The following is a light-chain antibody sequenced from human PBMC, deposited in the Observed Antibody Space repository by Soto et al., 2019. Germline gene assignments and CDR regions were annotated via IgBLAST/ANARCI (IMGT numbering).Light chain of an antibody. V-gene: IGKV1-9*01. CDR3: QQVNGYPHT. CDR2: AAS. J-gene: IGKJ2*01. CDR1: QGISSN. Sequence: DIQLTQSPSFLSASVGDRVTITCRASQGISSNLAWYQQKPGKAPKLLIYAASTLQSGVPSRFSGSGFGTEFTLTISSLQPEDFATYYCQQVNGYPHTFGQGNKLEIK.